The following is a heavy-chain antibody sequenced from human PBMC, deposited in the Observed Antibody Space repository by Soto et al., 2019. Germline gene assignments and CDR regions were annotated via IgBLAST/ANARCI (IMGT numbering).Heavy chain of an antibody. Sequence: GGSLGLSCAASGFTFNNYAMHWVRQAPGKGLEWVAFISYDGSNKYYADSVTGRLPISRDNSRNTLYLQMNSLRAEDTAVYYCARGNGYIYGHKFHSRGQGTLVTVSS. CDR2: ISYDGSNK. CDR3: ARGNGYIYGHKFHS. J-gene: IGHJ4*02. CDR1: GFTFNNYA. D-gene: IGHD5-18*01. V-gene: IGHV3-30-3*01.